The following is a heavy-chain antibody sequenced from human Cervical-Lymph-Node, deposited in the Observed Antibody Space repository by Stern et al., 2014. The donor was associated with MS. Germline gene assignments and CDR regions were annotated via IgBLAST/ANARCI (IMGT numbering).Heavy chain of an antibody. J-gene: IGHJ6*02. D-gene: IGHD3-3*01. V-gene: IGHV1-69*05. CDR3: VRSNYEGGSGFSHYAMDV. CDR2: IIPMFCHA. CDR1: GGTFSSYA. Sequence: QVQLVQSGAEVKKPGSSVKVSCKASGGTFSSYAISWVRQAPGQGLEWMGGIIPMFCHANYAQQVHGRVTVTTDEATSTAYLVLSILRSEATVVYFCVRSNYEGGSGFSHYAMDVWGQGTTVIVSS.